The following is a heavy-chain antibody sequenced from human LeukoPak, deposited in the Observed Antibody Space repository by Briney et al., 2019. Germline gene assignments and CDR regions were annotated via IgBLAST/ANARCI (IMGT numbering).Heavy chain of an antibody. J-gene: IGHJ4*02. Sequence: SETLSLTCAVYGGSFSGYYWSWIRQPPGKGLEWIGEINHSGSTNYNPSLKSRVTISVDTSKNQFSLKLSSVTAADTAVYYCARQSCSSTSCYADYWGQGTLVTVSS. CDR2: INHSGST. D-gene: IGHD2-2*01. CDR3: ARQSCSSTSCYADY. CDR1: GGSFSGYY. V-gene: IGHV4-34*01.